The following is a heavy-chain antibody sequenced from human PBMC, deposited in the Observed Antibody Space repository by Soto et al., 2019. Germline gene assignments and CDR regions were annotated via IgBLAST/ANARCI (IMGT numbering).Heavy chain of an antibody. V-gene: IGHV3-13*01. CDR3: ARVGSSGWYYFDY. D-gene: IGHD6-19*01. Sequence: VQLVESGGGLVQPGGSLRLSCAASGFTFSSYDMHWVRQATGKGLEWVSAIGTAGDTYYPGSVKGRFTISRENAKNSWYLQMNSLRAEDTAVFYCARVGSSGWYYFDYWGQGTLVTVSS. CDR1: GFTFSSYD. CDR2: IGTAGDT. J-gene: IGHJ4*02.